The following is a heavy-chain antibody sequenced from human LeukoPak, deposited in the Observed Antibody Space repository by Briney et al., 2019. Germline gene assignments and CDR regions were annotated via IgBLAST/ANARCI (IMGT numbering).Heavy chain of an antibody. J-gene: IGHJ5*02. D-gene: IGHD3-16*01. V-gene: IGHV4-59*01. CDR1: GGSISNFY. CDR2: IYYSART. Sequence: PSETLSLTCTVSGGSISNFYWSWIRQPPGQGLEWIGVIYYSARTNYNPSLNSRLTISTDTSKNQFSLRLNSVTAADTAIYYCAKLTWGKFGDNWFDPWGQGTLVTVSS. CDR3: AKLTWGKFGDNWFDP.